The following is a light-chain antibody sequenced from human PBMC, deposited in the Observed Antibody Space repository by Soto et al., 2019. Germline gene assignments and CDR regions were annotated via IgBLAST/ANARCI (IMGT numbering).Light chain of an antibody. Sequence: VVTPYLGTLSLSPGQKAPLSCRASQSVSNNLAWYQQKPGQTPRLLIYSVSSRATGIPDRFSGSGSGTDFTLTISRLEPEDFAMYYCLHHGSSLWTFGQGTKVDIK. CDR2: SVS. V-gene: IGKV3-20*01. CDR3: LHHGSSLWT. J-gene: IGKJ1*01. CDR1: QSVSNN.